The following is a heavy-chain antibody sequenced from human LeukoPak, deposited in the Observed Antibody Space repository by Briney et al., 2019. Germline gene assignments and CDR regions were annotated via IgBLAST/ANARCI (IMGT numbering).Heavy chain of an antibody. J-gene: IGHJ3*01. CDR2: ISSSGRTI. CDR3: ARVETPTFYDAFDL. Sequence: GGSVRLPCAASGXTFNTSNVNWVRQAPGKGLEWISYISSSGRTIYYADSVKGRFTISRDNAKDSLFLQMNSLRDEDTAVYYCARVETPTFYDAFDLWGQGTMVTVSS. D-gene: IGHD2/OR15-2a*01. V-gene: IGHV3-48*02. CDR1: GXTFNTSN.